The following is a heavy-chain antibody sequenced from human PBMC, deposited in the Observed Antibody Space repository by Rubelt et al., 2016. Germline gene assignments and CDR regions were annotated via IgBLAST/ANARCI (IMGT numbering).Heavy chain of an antibody. V-gene: IGHV4-38-2*02. CDR1: GYSISSGYY. Sequence: QVQLQESGPGLVKPSETLSLTCTVSGYSISSGYYWGWIRQPPGKGLEWIGSIYHSGSTYYNPSLKSRVTISVDTSKIQFSWKLSSVTAADTAVYYCARDHSSGWYLEGFFDYWGQGTLVTVSS. D-gene: IGHD6-19*01. CDR2: IYHSGST. CDR3: ARDHSSGWYLEGFFDY. J-gene: IGHJ4*02.